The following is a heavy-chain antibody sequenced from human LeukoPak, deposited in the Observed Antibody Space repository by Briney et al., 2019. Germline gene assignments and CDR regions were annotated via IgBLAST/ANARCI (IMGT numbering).Heavy chain of an antibody. CDR2: INHSGST. CDR1: GGSFSGYY. CDR3: ARGMYSSSWYSFDY. D-gene: IGHD6-13*01. J-gene: IGHJ4*02. V-gene: IGHV4-34*01. Sequence: SETLSLTCAVYGGSFSGYYWSWIRQLPGKGLEWIGEINHSGSTNYNPSLKSRVTISVDTSKNQFSLKLSSVTAADMAVYYCARGMYSSSWYSFDYWGQGTLVTVSS.